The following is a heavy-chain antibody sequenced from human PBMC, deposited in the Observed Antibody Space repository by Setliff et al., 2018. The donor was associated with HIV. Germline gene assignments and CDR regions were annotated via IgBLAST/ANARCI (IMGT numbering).Heavy chain of an antibody. Sequence: ASVKVSCKASGYTFTNNGISWVRQAPGQGLEWMGWINVHNHNTNYAQKFQGRFSMTTDTSTNTAYMELRSLRPDYTDVHYCARDLGGYDDEGYYYYHMDVWGKGAQVTVSS. CDR1: GYTFTNNG. V-gene: IGHV1-18*01. CDR2: INVHNHNT. D-gene: IGHD5-12*01. CDR3: ARDLGGYDDEGYYYYHMDV. J-gene: IGHJ6*03.